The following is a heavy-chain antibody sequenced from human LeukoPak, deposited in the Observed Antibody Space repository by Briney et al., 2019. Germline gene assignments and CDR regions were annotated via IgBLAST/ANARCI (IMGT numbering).Heavy chain of an antibody. J-gene: IGHJ4*02. CDR3: TTREDTAMVAFDY. V-gene: IGHV3-73*01. CDR1: GFTFSGPA. Sequence: GGSPRLSCAASGFTFSGPAMHWVRQASGKGLEWVGRIRSKPNSYATAYAASVKGRFTISRDDSKNTAYLQMNSLKTEDTAVYYCTTREDTAMVAFDYWGQGTLVTVSS. D-gene: IGHD5-18*01. CDR2: IRSKPNSYAT.